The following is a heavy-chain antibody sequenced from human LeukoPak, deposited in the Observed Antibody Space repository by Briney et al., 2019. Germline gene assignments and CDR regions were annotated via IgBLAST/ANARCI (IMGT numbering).Heavy chain of an antibody. Sequence: SSETLSLTCTVSGGSISSYYWSWIRQPPGKGLEWIGYIYYSGSTNYNPSLKSRVTISVDTSKNQFSLKLSSVIAADTAVYYCARVGSSSWYYYYYYGMDVWGQGTTVTVSS. CDR1: GGSISSYY. CDR3: ARVGSSSWYYYYYYGMDV. J-gene: IGHJ6*02. CDR2: IYYSGST. V-gene: IGHV4-59*01. D-gene: IGHD6-13*01.